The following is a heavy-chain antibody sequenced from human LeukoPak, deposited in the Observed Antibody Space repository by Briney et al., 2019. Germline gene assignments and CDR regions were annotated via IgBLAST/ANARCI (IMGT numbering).Heavy chain of an antibody. Sequence: PSGTLSLTCSVYGGSISRGTWWTWVRQSPGKGLQWIGDIIHSGSTYYNPSLKSRVTISVDTSKNQFSLKLSSVTAADTAVYYCARHYGPWGQGTLVTVSS. CDR3: ARHYGP. V-gene: IGHV4-4*02. D-gene: IGHD3-16*01. CDR2: IIHSGST. J-gene: IGHJ5*02. CDR1: GGSISRGTW.